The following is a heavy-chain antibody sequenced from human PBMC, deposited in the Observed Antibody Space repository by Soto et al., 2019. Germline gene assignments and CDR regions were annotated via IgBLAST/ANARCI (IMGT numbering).Heavy chain of an antibody. CDR3: ARDRSGWDDNWFDP. J-gene: IGHJ5*02. CDR2: IYYSGST. D-gene: IGHD6-19*01. V-gene: IGHV4-59*01. CDR1: GGSISSYY. Sequence: TSETLSLTCTVSGGSISSYYWSWIRQPPGKGLEWIGYIYYSGSTNYNPSLKSRVTISVDTSKNQFSLKLSSVTAADTAVYYCARDRSGWDDNWFDPWGQGTLVTVSS.